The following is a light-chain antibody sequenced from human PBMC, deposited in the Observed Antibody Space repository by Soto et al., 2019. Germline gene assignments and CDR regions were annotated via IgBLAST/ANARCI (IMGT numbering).Light chain of an antibody. Sequence: QSALTQPPSASGSPGQSVTISCAGTINDVGGYNYVSWYQQHPGKVPQLMIYQVTKRPSGVPDRFSASKSDTTASLTISGLQAEDEGDYYCMSYAGGNRVVCGTGTKLTVL. J-gene: IGLJ1*01. CDR1: INDVGGYNY. CDR2: QVT. V-gene: IGLV2-8*01. CDR3: MSYAGGNRVV.